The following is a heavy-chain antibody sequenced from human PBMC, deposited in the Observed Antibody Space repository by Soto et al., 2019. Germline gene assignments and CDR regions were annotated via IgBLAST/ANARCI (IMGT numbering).Heavy chain of an antibody. J-gene: IGHJ4*02. D-gene: IGHD2-21*01. CDR3: AYSSWQNFDY. CDR2: IYWDDDK. Sequence: QITLKESGPTLVKPTQTLTLTCTFSGFSLSTSGVGVGWIRQPPGKALEWLTLIYWDDDKRYNPSLKSRLTITKETSKNPVVLTMTNIDPVDTATYSCAYSSWQNFDYWGQGTLVTVSS. V-gene: IGHV2-5*02. CDR1: GFSLSTSGVG.